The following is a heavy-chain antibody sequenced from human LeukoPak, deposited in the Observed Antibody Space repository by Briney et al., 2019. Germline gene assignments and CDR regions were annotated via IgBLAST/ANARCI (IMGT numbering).Heavy chain of an antibody. D-gene: IGHD3-22*01. CDR1: GLTFSSYA. CDR2: ISGSGGST. V-gene: IGHV3-23*01. J-gene: IGHJ1*01. Sequence: GGSLRLSCAASGLTFSSYAMSWVRQAPGKGLEWVSAISGSGGSTYYADSVKGRFTISRDNSKNTLYLQMNSLRAEDTAVYYCAKLAYYYDSSGSAFQHWGQGTLVTVSS. CDR3: AKLAYYYDSSGSAFQH.